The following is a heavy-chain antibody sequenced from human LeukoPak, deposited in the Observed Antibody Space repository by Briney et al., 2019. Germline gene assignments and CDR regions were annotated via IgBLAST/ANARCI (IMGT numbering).Heavy chain of an antibody. CDR2: ISADGIDK. J-gene: IGHJ4*02. CDR1: GFPFSNYG. Sequence: GRSLRLSCAASGFPFSNYGMHWVRQAPGKGLEWVAVISADGIDKYYADSVKVRFTISRDNSKNTLYLQMSSLRPEDTAVYYCAKDKGREGDYWGQGNLVTVSS. V-gene: IGHV3-30*18. CDR3: AKDKGREGDY.